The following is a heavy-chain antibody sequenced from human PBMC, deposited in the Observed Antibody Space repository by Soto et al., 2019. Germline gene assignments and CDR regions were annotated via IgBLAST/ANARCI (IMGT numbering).Heavy chain of an antibody. CDR1: GYTFTGYY. Sequence: QVQLVQSGAEVKKPGASVKVSCKASGYTFTGYYMHWVRQAPGQGLEWMGWINPNSGDTNYAQKFQGRVTMTRDTSISTAYMELSRLRSDDTAIYYCARLIEVATIVDYWGQGTLFTVSS. V-gene: IGHV1-2*02. J-gene: IGHJ4*02. CDR3: ARLIEVATIVDY. CDR2: INPNSGDT. D-gene: IGHD5-12*01.